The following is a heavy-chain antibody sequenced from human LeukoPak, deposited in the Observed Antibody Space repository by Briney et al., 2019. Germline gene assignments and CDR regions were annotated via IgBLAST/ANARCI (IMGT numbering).Heavy chain of an antibody. CDR3: ARQSDSSGYYSFNY. D-gene: IGHD3-22*01. CDR1: GGSISSYY. Sequence: SETLSLTCTVSGGSISSYYWGWIRQPPGKGLEWIGTIYYRGSSSYNPSLKSRVTMSVDTSKNHFSLKLSSVTAADTAVYFCARQSDSSGYYSFNYWGQGTLVTVSS. J-gene: IGHJ4*02. V-gene: IGHV4-39*01. CDR2: IYYRGSS.